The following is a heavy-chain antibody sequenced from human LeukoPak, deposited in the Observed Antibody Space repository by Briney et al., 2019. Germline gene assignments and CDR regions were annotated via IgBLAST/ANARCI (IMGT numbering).Heavy chain of an antibody. CDR3: ATSGYPYNAFDI. D-gene: IGHD3-22*01. CDR1: GYTFTGYY. CDR2: IKANSGGT. Sequence: ASVKVSCKASGYTFTGYYLHWVRQAPGLGLEWMGWIKANSGGTNYAERFQGRVTMTRNTSISTVYMDLSRLRSDDTAVYHCATSGYPYNAFDIWGRGTMVTVSS. V-gene: IGHV1-2*02. J-gene: IGHJ3*02.